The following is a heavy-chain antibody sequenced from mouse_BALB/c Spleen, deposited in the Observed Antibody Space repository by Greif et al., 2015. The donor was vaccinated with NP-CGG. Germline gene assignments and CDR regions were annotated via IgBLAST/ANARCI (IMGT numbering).Heavy chain of an antibody. CDR1: GFNIKDTY. Sequence: LVESGAELVKPGASVKLSCTASGFNIKDTYMHWVKQRPEQGLEWIGRIDPANGNTKYDPKFQGKATITADTSSNTAYLQLSSLTSEDTAVYYCARSFAWGFAYWGQGTLVTVSA. CDR3: ARSFAWGFAY. J-gene: IGHJ3*01. CDR2: IDPANGNT. V-gene: IGHV14-3*02.